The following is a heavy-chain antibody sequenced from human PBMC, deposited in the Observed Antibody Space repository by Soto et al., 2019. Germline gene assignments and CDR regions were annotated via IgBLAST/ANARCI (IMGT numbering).Heavy chain of an antibody. Sequence: PGGSLRLSCAAAGFTVSSNYMSWVRQVPGKGLECVSVIYTDGSTDYADSVKGRFTISRDTSKNTLYLQMNSLRVEDTAVYYCARDHSGSYFLHTMRKYSGMDVWGQGTTVTVSS. D-gene: IGHD1-26*01. CDR1: GFTVSSNY. J-gene: IGHJ6*02. CDR2: IYTDGST. CDR3: ARDHSGSYFLHTMRKYSGMDV. V-gene: IGHV3-53*01.